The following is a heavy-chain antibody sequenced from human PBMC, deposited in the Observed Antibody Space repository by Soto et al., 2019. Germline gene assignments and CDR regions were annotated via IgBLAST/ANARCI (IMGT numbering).Heavy chain of an antibody. V-gene: IGHV4-59*08. J-gene: IGHJ4*02. CDR2: IYYSGST. D-gene: IGHD3-3*01. CDR3: ARLLRRPYYFDY. Sequence: PSETLSLTCTVSGGSISSYYWSWIRQPPGKGLEWIGYIYYSGSTNYNPSLKSRVTISVDTSKNQFSLKLSSVTAADTAVYYCARLLRRPYYFDYWGQGTLVTVFS. CDR1: GGSISSYY.